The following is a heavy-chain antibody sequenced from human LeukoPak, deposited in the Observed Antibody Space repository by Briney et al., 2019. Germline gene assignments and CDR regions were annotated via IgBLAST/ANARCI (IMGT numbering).Heavy chain of an antibody. CDR2: ISSSSSYI. V-gene: IGHV3-21*01. CDR3: TRDKLELRQFDY. J-gene: IGHJ4*02. CDR1: GFTFSSYS. D-gene: IGHD1-7*01. Sequence: GGSLRLSCAASGFTFSSYSMNWVRQAPGKGLEWVSSISSSSSYIYYADSVKGRFTISRDNAKNSLYLQMNSLRAEDTAVYYCTRDKLELRQFDYWGQGTLVTVSS.